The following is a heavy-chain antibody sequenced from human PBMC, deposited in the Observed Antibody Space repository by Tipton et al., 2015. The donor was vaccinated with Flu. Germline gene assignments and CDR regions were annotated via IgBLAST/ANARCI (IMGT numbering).Heavy chain of an antibody. V-gene: IGHV4-59*12. J-gene: IGHJ6*03. D-gene: IGHD2-2*01. CDR3: AREFRRPAAMGYYYMDV. CDR2: IYYSGST. CDR1: GGSISSYY. Sequence: TLSLTCTVSGGSISSYYWSWIRQPPGKGLEWIGYIYYSGSTNYNPSLKSRVTISVDTSKNQFSLKLSSVTAADTAVHYCAREFRRPAAMGYYYMDVWGKGTTVTVSS.